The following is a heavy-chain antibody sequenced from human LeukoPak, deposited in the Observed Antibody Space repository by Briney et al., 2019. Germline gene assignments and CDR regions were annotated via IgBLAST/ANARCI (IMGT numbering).Heavy chain of an antibody. CDR1: GGSFSGYY. D-gene: IGHD5-18*01. CDR3: ARPGGYSYGYIDY. J-gene: IGHJ4*02. CDR2: IYYSGST. V-gene: IGHV4-34*01. Sequence: SETLSLTCAVYGGSFSGYYWSWIRQPPGKGLEWIGSIYYSGSTYYNPSLKSRVTISVDTSKNQFSLKLSSVAAADTAVYYCARPGGYSYGYIDYWGQGTLVTVSS.